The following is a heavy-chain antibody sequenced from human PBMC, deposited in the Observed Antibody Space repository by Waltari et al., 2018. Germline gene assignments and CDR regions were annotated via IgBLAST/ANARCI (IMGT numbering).Heavy chain of an antibody. J-gene: IGHJ5*02. CDR3: ARDSYYYDSSLGDP. CDR2: IYTSRST. V-gene: IGHV4-4*07. CDR1: GGSISSYY. D-gene: IGHD3-22*01. Sequence: QVQLQESGPGLVKPSETLSLTCTVSGGSISSYYWSWIRQPAGNGLECVGHIYTSRSTNYNPSLKSRVTMSVDTSKNQFSLKLSSVTAADTAVYYCARDSYYYDSSLGDPWGQGTLVTVSS.